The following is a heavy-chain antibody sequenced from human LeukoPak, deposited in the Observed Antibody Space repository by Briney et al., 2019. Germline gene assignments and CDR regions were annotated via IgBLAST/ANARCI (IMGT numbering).Heavy chain of an antibody. J-gene: IGHJ4*02. V-gene: IGHV4-34*01. CDR2: INHSGST. D-gene: IGHD6-13*01. CDR1: GGSFSGYY. Sequence: SETLSLTCAVYGGSFSGYYWSWIRQPPGKGLEWIGEINHSGSTNYNPSLKSRVTISVDTYKNRFSLKLSSVTAADTAVYYCASLFIAAAGDYWGQGTLVTASS. CDR3: ASLFIAAAGDY.